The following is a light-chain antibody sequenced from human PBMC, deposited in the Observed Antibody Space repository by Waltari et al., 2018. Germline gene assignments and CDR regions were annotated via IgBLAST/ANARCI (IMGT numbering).Light chain of an antibody. Sequence: QSALTQPASVSGSPGQSITLSCTGTSSDVGGYNYVSWYQQHPGKAPKLMIYDVSKRPSGVSNRFSGSKSGNTASLTISGLQAEDEADYYCCSYAGSSTLVVFGGGTKLTVL. CDR1: SSDVGGYNY. V-gene: IGLV2-23*02. CDR2: DVS. J-gene: IGLJ2*01. CDR3: CSYAGSSTLVV.